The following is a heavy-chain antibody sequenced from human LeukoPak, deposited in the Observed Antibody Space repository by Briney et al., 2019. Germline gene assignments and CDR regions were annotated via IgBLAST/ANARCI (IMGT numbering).Heavy chain of an antibody. CDR2: ISGSGGST. V-gene: IGHV3-23*01. Sequence: GGSLRLSCAASGFTFSSYAMSWVRQAPGKGLEWVSAISGSGGSTYYADSVKGRFTISRDNSKNTLYLQMNSLRAEDTALYCCAKDLYFGGSAFDYWGQGTLVTVSS. CDR3: AKDLYFGGSAFDY. D-gene: IGHD1-26*01. CDR1: GFTFSSYA. J-gene: IGHJ4*02.